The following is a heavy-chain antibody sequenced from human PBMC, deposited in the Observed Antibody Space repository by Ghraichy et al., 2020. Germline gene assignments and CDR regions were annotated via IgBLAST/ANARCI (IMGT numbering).Heavy chain of an antibody. D-gene: IGHD2-15*01. J-gene: IGHJ4*02. Sequence: GGSLRLSCAASGFTFSDDWMHWVRQAPGKGLVWVSRINSDGTATVYADSVKGRFTISRDNAKNTLYLQMNSLRAEDTAVYYCARRYCSDGSCYNRLFHSWGQGTLVTVSS. CDR3: ARRYCSDGSCYNRLFHS. CDR2: INSDGTAT. V-gene: IGHV3-74*01. CDR1: GFTFSDDW.